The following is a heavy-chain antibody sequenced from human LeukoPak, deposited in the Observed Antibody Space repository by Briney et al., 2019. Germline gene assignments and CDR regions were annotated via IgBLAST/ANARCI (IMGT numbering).Heavy chain of an antibody. J-gene: IGHJ4*02. V-gene: IGHV3-30-3*01. CDR1: GFTFSSYA. CDR3: ASGPPIDY. CDR2: ISYDGSNK. Sequence: LTGGSLRLSCAASGFTFSSYAMHWVRQAPGKGLEWVAVISYDGSNKYYADSVKGRFTISRDNSKNTLYLQMNSLRAEDTAVYYCASGPPIDYWGQGTLVTVSS.